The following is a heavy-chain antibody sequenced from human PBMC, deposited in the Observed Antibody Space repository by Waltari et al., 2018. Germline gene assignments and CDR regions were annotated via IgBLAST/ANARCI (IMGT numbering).Heavy chain of an antibody. CDR1: GFTFSGSA. D-gene: IGHD6-13*01. Sequence: EVQLVESGGGLVQPGGSLKLSCAASGFTFSGSAMHWVRQASGKGLGGVGRIRSKANSHATAYAASVKGRFTISRDDSKNTAYLQMNSLKTEDTAAYYCTRPSYSSSWNWFDPWGQGTLVTVSS. CDR2: IRSKANSHAT. V-gene: IGHV3-73*02. CDR3: TRPSYSSSWNWFDP. J-gene: IGHJ5*02.